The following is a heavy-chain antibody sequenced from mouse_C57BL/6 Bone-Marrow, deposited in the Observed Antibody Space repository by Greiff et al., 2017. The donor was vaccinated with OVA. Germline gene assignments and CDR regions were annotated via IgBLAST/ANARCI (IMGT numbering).Heavy chain of an antibody. Sequence: EVKVVESGGGLVQPGGSLKLSCAASGFTFSDYYMYWVRQTPEKRLEWVAYISNGGGSTYYPDTVKGRFTISRDNAKNTLYLQMSRLKSEDTAMYYCAKSHILDYWGQGTSVTVSS. CDR2: ISNGGGST. CDR3: AKSHILDY. J-gene: IGHJ4*01. CDR1: GFTFSDYY. V-gene: IGHV5-12*01.